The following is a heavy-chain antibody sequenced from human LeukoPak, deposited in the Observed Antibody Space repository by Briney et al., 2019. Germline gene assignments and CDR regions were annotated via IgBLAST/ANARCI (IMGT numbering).Heavy chain of an antibody. J-gene: IGHJ3*02. CDR3: AREMGARVVPGSDAFDI. V-gene: IGHV1-2*02. CDR2: INPNSGGT. Sequence: GASVKVSCKASGYTFTGYYMHWVRQAPGQGLEWMGWINPNSGGTNYAQKFQGRVTMTRDTSISTAYMELSRLRSDDTAVYYCAREMGARVVPGSDAFDIWGQGTMVTVSS. CDR1: GYTFTGYY. D-gene: IGHD2-2*01.